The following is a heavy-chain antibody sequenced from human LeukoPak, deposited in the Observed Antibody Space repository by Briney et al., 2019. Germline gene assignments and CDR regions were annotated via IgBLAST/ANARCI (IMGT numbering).Heavy chain of an antibody. J-gene: IGHJ4*02. CDR3: ARDPVGATLAGLPDY. Sequence: GGSLRLSCAASGFTFSSYGMHWVRQAPGKGLEWVAVIWYDGSNKYYADSVKGRFTISRDNSKNTLYLQMNSLRAEDTAVYYCARDPVGATLAGLPDYWGQGILVTVSS. V-gene: IGHV3-33*01. CDR2: IWYDGSNK. D-gene: IGHD1-26*01. CDR1: GFTFSSYG.